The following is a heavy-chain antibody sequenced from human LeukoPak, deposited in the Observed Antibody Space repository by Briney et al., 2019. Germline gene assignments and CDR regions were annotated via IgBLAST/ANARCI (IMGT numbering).Heavy chain of an antibody. V-gene: IGHV3-11*04. CDR2: ISSSGSTI. CDR1: GFTFSDYY. CDR3: ARDLRGYNYLRQVDAFDI. D-gene: IGHD5-24*01. Sequence: GGSLRLSCAASGFTFSDYYMSWIRQAPGKGLEWVSYISSSGSTIYYADSVKGRFTISRDNAKDSLYLQMNSLRAEDTAVYYCARDLRGYNYLRQVDAFDIWGQGTMVTVSS. J-gene: IGHJ3*02.